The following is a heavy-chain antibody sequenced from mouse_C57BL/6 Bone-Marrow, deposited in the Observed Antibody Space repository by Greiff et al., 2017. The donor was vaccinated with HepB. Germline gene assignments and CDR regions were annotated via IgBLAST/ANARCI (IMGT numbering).Heavy chain of an antibody. D-gene: IGHD2-4*01. CDR3: ARHKDYDVYFGY. J-gene: IGHJ2*01. V-gene: IGHV5-6*01. Sequence: EVMLVESGGDLVKPGGSLKLSCAASGFTFSSYGMSWVRQTPDKRLEWVATISSGGSYTYYPDSVKGRFTISRDNAKNTLYLQMSSLKSEDTAMYYCARHKDYDVYFGYWGQGTTRTFSS. CDR1: GFTFSSYG. CDR2: ISSGGSYT.